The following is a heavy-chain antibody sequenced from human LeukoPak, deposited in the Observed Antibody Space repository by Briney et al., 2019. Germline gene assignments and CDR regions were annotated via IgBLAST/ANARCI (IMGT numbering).Heavy chain of an antibody. D-gene: IGHD6-19*01. J-gene: IGHJ4*02. CDR3: AKDHSIAVAGTVIDY. CDR1: GFTFSSYG. V-gene: IGHV3-30*02. Sequence: GGSLRLSCAASGFTFSSYGMHWVRQAPGKGLEWVAFIRYDGSNKYYADSVKGRFTISRDNSKNTLYLQMNSLRAEDTAVYYCAKDHSIAVAGTVIDYWGQGTLVTVSS. CDR2: IRYDGSNK.